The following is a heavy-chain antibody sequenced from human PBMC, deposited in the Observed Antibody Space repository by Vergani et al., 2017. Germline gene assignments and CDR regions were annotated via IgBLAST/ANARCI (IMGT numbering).Heavy chain of an antibody. D-gene: IGHD3-10*01. CDR3: AKAGAVTSGSLQYNFYMDV. J-gene: IGHJ6*03. V-gene: IGHV3-30*18. Sequence: QVQLAESGGGRVQPGRSLRLSCAASGFSFSSHPIHWVRQAPGKGLEWVAVISNDGSKKYYADSVKGRFTISRDNSKNTLDLQMNSLRTQDTAVYYCAKAGAVTSGSLQYNFYMDVWGKGTTVTVSS. CDR1: GFSFSSHP. CDR2: ISNDGSKK.